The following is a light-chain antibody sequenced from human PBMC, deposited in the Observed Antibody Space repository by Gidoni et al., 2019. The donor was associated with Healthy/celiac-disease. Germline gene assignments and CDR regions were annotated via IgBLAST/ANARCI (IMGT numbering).Light chain of an antibody. Sequence: SSALTQDPAASVALGQTVRITCQGDSLRSYYASWYQQKPGQAPVLVIYGKNNRPSGIPDRFSGSSSGNTASLTITGAQAEDEAGYYCNSRDSSGNLPFGGGTKLTVL. V-gene: IGLV3-19*01. CDR2: GKN. CDR1: SLRSYY. J-gene: IGLJ2*01. CDR3: NSRDSSGNLP.